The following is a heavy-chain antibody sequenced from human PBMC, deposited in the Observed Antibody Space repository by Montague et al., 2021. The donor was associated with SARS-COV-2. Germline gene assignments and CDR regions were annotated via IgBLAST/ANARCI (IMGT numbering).Heavy chain of an antibody. V-gene: IGHV3-30-3*01. J-gene: IGHJ4*02. CDR2: ISYDGSNK. CDR1: GSTFSSYA. CDR3: ASGTMMVVVTDPGFDY. Sequence: SLRLSCAASGSTFSSYAMHWVRQAPGKGLEWVAVISYDGSNKYYADSVKGRFTISRDNSKNTLYLQMNSLRAEDTAVYYCASGTMMVVVTDPGFDYWGQGTLVTVSS. D-gene: IGHD3-22*01.